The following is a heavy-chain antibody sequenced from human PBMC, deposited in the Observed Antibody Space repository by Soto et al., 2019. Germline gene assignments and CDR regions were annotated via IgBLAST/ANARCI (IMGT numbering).Heavy chain of an antibody. CDR1: GFTFINAW. CDR3: TRDPASYVILTGPFYDY. V-gene: IGHV3-15*01. D-gene: IGHD3-9*01. CDR2: IKSKTDGGTT. Sequence: EVQLVESGGGLVKPGGSLRLSCAASGFTFINAWMSWVRQAPGKGLEWVGRIKSKTDGGTTDYAGPVKGRFSISRDALKNTQYLQMKSLNSEDSAVYYCTRDPASYVILTGPFYDYWGQGTLLTVSS. J-gene: IGHJ4*02.